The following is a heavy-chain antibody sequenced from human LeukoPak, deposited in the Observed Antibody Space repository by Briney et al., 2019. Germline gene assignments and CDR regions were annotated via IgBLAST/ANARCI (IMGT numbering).Heavy chain of an antibody. CDR2: FDPEDGET. CDR1: GYTLTELS. J-gene: IGHJ5*02. D-gene: IGHD6-13*01. Sequence: ASVKASCKVSGYTLTELSMHWVRQAPGKGLEWMGGFDPEDGETIYAQKFQGRVTMTEDTSTDTAYMELSSLRSEDTAVYYCATIAAAGTGDWFDPWGQGTLVTVSS. V-gene: IGHV1-24*01. CDR3: ATIAAAGTGDWFDP.